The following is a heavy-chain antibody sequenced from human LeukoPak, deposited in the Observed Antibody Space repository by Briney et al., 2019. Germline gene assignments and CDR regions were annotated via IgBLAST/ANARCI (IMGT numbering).Heavy chain of an antibody. CDR1: GFTFSSYA. Sequence: GGSLRLSCAASGFTFSSYAMHWVRQAPGTGLEYVSAISTNGGSTYYANSVKGRFTISRDNSKNTLYLQMGSVRAEDMAVYYCARWGSTSCYDYWGQGTLVTVSS. V-gene: IGHV3-64*01. CDR3: ARWGSTSCYDY. J-gene: IGHJ4*02. D-gene: IGHD2-2*01. CDR2: ISTNGGST.